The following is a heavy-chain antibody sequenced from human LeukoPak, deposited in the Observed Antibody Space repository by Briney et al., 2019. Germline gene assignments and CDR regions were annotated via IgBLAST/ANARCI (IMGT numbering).Heavy chain of an antibody. D-gene: IGHD6-13*01. Sequence: GGSLRLSCAASGFTVSSNYMSWVRQAPGKGLEWVSVIYSGGSTYYADSVKGRLTISGDNSKNTLYLQMNSLRAEDTAVYYCARDVVTAAAGSYYYYGMDVWGKGTTVTVSS. CDR1: GFTVSSNY. J-gene: IGHJ6*04. CDR3: ARDVVTAAAGSYYYYGMDV. V-gene: IGHV3-53*01. CDR2: IYSGGST.